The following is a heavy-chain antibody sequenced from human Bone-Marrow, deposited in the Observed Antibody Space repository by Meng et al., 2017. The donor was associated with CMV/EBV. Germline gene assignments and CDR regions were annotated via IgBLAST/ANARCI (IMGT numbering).Heavy chain of an antibody. CDR2: INTDGSGT. CDR1: GFTFSSYW. J-gene: IGHJ4*02. D-gene: IGHD4-23*01. CDR3: ARDAPQDGGNSLSY. V-gene: IGHV3-74*01. Sequence: GESLKISCAASGFTFSSYWMHWVRQAPGKGLVWVSRINTDGSGTSYADSVKGRFTISRDNAKNTLYLQMNSLTAEDTAGYYCARDAPQDGGNSLSYWGQGTLVTVSS.